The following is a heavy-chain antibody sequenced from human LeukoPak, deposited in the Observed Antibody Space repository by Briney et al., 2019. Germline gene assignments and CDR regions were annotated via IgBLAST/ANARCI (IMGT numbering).Heavy chain of an antibody. CDR1: GGSISSYY. J-gene: IGHJ4*02. CDR3: ARLSRDSSGFDY. CDR2: IYYSGST. D-gene: IGHD3-22*01. V-gene: IGHV4-59*08. Sequence: SETLSLTCTVSGGSISSYYWSWIRQPPGKGLEWIGYIYYSGSTNYNPSLKSRVTISVDTSKNQFSQKLSSVTAADTAVYYCARLSRDSSGFDYWGQGTLVTVSS.